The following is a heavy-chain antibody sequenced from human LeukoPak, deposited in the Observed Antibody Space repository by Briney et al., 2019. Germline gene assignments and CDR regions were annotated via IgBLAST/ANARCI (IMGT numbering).Heavy chain of an antibody. CDR3: ARDVPYSSGWSYYYYYGMDV. J-gene: IGHJ6*02. Sequence: ASVKVSCKASGYTFTSYYMHWVRQALGEGLEWMGIINPSGGRTSYAQKFQGRVTMTRDTSTSTVYMELSSLRSEDTAVYYCARDVPYSSGWSYYYYYGMDVWGQGTTVTVSS. D-gene: IGHD6-19*01. CDR1: GYTFTSYY. V-gene: IGHV1-46*01. CDR2: INPSGGRT.